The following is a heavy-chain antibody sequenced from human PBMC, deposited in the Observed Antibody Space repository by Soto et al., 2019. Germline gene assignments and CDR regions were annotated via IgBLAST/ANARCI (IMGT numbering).Heavy chain of an antibody. CDR2: LIPILGIA. J-gene: IGHJ5*02. Sequence: QVQLVQSGAEVKKPGSSVKVSCKAYGGTFSSYTISWVRQAPGQGLEWMGRLIPILGIANYAQKFQGRVTITAEKSKSTAYMELSSPRSEDTSVYYCATPGVSGYDEPLDPWCQGTLVTVSS. CDR3: ATPGVSGYDEPLDP. V-gene: IGHV1-69*02. D-gene: IGHD5-12*01. CDR1: GGTFSSYT.